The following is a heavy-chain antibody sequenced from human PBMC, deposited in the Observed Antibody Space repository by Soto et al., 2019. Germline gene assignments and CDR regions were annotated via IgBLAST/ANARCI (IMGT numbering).Heavy chain of an antibody. CDR1: GGSISSYY. CDR3: ASHGGYYDSSGYYQH. V-gene: IGHV4-59*08. D-gene: IGHD3-22*01. J-gene: IGHJ1*01. Sequence: SETLSLTCTVSGGSISSYYWSWIRQPPGKGLEWIGYIYYSGSTNYNPSLKSRVTISVDTSKNQFSLKLSSVTAADTAVYYCASHGGYYDSSGYYQHWGQGTLVTVSS. CDR2: IYYSGST.